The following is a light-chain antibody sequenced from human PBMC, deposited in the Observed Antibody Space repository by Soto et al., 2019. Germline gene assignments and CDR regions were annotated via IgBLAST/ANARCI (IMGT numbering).Light chain of an antibody. Sequence: ERATHCCRDSQSVSSSYLAWYQQQPGKAPRLLIYGASNRATGIPDRFSGSGSGTEFTLTISSLQSEDFAVYYCQQYNNWPPITFGQGTRLEIK. V-gene: IGKV3D-15*01. J-gene: IGKJ5*01. CDR1: QSVSSSY. CDR2: GAS. CDR3: QQYNNWPPIT.